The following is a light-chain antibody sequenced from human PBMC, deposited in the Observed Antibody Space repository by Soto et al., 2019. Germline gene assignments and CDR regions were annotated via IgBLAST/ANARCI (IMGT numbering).Light chain of an antibody. CDR2: EVN. J-gene: IGLJ3*02. Sequence: QSALTQPPSASGSPGQSVAISCTGTSSDVGGYNYVSWYQQHPGKAPKLIIFEVNRRPSGVSDRFSGSKSGNTASLTISGLQAEDEADFFCCSYAGSGTWVFGGGTKVTVL. CDR3: CSYAGSGTWV. V-gene: IGLV2-8*01. CDR1: SSDVGGYNY.